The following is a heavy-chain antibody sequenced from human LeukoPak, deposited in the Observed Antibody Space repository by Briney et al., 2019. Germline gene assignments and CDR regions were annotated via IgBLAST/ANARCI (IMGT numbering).Heavy chain of an antibody. D-gene: IGHD3-22*01. CDR1: GFTFSSYG. J-gene: IGHJ5*02. CDR3: ARDYYDSSGSSWFDP. CDR2: IRYDGSNK. Sequence: PGGSLRLSYAASGFTFSSYGMHWVRRAPGKGLEWVAFIRYDGSNKYYADSVKGRFTISRDNAKNSLYLQMNSLRAKDTALYYCARDYYDSSGSSWFDPWGQGTLVTVSS. V-gene: IGHV3-30*02.